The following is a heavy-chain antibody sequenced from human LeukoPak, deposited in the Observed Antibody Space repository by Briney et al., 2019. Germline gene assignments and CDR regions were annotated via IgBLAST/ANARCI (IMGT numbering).Heavy chain of an antibody. CDR1: GFTFSSYA. D-gene: IGHD1-26*01. CDR2: ISGSGGST. CDR3: ANHKPEGATTFDY. J-gene: IGHJ4*02. Sequence: HTAGSLRLSCAASGFTFSSYAMSWVRQPPGKGLQWVSAISGSGGSTYYADFVKGRFTISRDNSKNTLYLQMNSLRAEDTAVYYCANHKPEGATTFDYWGQGTLVTVSS. V-gene: IGHV3-23*01.